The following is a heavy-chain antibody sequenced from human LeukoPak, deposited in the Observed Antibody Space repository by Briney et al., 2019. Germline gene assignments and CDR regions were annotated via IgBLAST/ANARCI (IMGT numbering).Heavy chain of an antibody. CDR3: AKVRWNYYFDY. D-gene: IGHD4-23*01. CDR1: GFTFSDYS. V-gene: IGHV3-21*01. CDR2: ISSSSEYR. Sequence: GGSLRLSCTASGFTFSDYSMNWVRQAPGKRLEWVSGISSSSEYRHYADSLKGRFTISRDNAKNSLYLQINSLRAEDTAVYYCAKVRWNYYFDYWGRGTLVTVSS. J-gene: IGHJ4*02.